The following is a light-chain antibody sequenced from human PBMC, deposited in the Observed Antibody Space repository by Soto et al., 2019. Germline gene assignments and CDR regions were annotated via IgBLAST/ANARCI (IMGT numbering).Light chain of an antibody. CDR2: EVS. Sequence: QSVLTQPASVSGSPGQSITISCTGTSSDVGGYNYVSWYQHHPGKAPKLMIYEVSNRPSGVSNRFSGSKSGNTASLTISGLQAEDEADYYCTSYTTSSTPGVFGTGTKLTVL. CDR1: SSDVGGYNY. V-gene: IGLV2-14*01. CDR3: TSYTTSSTPGV. J-gene: IGLJ1*01.